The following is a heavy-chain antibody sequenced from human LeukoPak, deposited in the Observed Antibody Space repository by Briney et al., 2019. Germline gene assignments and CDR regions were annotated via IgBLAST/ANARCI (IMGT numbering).Heavy chain of an antibody. CDR1: GDSVSSNSAA. D-gene: IGHD1-26*01. J-gene: IGHJ4*02. CDR2: TYYRSKWYN. Sequence: SQTLSLTCALSGDSVSSNSAAWNWIRQSPSRGLEWLGRTYYRSKWYNDYAVSVKSRITINPDTSKNQFSLQLNSVTPEDTAVYYCARSLGVSGSYGLDYWGQGTLVTVSS. V-gene: IGHV6-1*01. CDR3: ARSLGVSGSYGLDY.